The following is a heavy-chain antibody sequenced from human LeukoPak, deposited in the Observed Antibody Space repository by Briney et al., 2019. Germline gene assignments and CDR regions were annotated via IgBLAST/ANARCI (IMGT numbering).Heavy chain of an antibody. J-gene: IGHJ3*02. CDR1: GFTFSSYA. Sequence: GGSLRLSCAASGFTFSSYAMHWVRQAPGKGLEWVAVISYDGSNKYYADSVKGRFTISRDNPKNTLYLQMNSLRAEDTAVYYCASIPGIAAAGMEDAFDIWGQGTMVTVSS. CDR2: ISYDGSNK. V-gene: IGHV3-30-3*01. CDR3: ASIPGIAAAGMEDAFDI. D-gene: IGHD6-13*01.